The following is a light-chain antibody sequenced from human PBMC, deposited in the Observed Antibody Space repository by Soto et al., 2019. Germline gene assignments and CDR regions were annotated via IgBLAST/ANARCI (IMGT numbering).Light chain of an antibody. CDR1: QSIDRY. Sequence: DIQMTQSPSSRSSSGGCRFTITFRASQSIDRYLNWYQQKPGRAPNLLIYAASNLPTGVPSRFSGSGSGTDFTLTINSLQPEDFGTYYCQQSYSIRSWTFGQGTKVDIK. J-gene: IGKJ1*01. CDR2: AAS. V-gene: IGKV1-39*01. CDR3: QQSYSIRSWT.